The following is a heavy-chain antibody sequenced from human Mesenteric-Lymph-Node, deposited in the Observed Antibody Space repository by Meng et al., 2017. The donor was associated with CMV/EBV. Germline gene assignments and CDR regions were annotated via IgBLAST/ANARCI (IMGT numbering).Heavy chain of an antibody. V-gene: IGHV3-30*04. D-gene: IGHD1-26*01. CDR3: ARVFSGSSEYYFDY. CDR2: ISYDGSNK. J-gene: IGHJ4*02. Sequence: GGSLRLSCAASGFTFSSYAMHWVRQAPGKGLEWVAVISYDGSNKYYADSVKGRFTISRDNAKNSLYLQMNSLRAEDTALYHCARVFSGSSEYYFDYWGQGTLVTVSS. CDR1: GFTFSSYA.